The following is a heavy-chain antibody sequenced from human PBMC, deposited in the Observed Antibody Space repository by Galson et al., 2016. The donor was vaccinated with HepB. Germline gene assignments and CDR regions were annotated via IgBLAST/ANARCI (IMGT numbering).Heavy chain of an antibody. CDR3: ARERAGGIGAPISAFDL. CDR1: GYNFLTSW. CDR2: IYPSDSDT. V-gene: IGHV5-51*01. D-gene: IGHD3-10*01. Sequence: QSGAEVKKPGESLKISCTGSGYNFLTSWIGWVRQMPGKGLEWMAMIYPSDSDTRYSPSLQGQVTMSVDKSSSTAYLQWSSLKASDTAIYYCARERAGGIGAPISAFDLWGQGTMVTVSS. J-gene: IGHJ3*01.